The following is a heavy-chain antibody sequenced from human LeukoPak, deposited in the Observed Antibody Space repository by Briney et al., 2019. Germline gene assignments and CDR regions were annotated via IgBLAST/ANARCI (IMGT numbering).Heavy chain of an antibody. CDR3: AGEGYCSGGSCYYFDY. D-gene: IGHD2-15*01. J-gene: IGHJ4*02. CDR2: ISGSGGST. CDR1: GYSFTSYW. V-gene: IGHV3-23*01. Sequence: QSGESLKISCKGSGYSFTSYWIGWVRQAPGKGLEWVSAISGSGGSTYYADSVKGRFTISRDNSKNTLYLQMNSLRAEDTAVYYCAGEGYCSGGSCYYFDYWGQGTLVTVSS.